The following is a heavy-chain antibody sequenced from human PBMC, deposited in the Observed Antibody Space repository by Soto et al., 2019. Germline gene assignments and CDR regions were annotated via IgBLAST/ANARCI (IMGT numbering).Heavy chain of an antibody. J-gene: IGHJ6*03. Sequence: QAQLVQSGAEMKKPGASVKVSCKASGYTLSNYGISWVRQAPGQGLEWMGWSSTYNGNTKYAKKFQGRVTMTTDTSTSTASMELRSLRSDDTPVYYCVIDHHECTSDYHYDHMDLWGKGTTVTVSS. CDR2: SSTYNGNT. D-gene: IGHD3-10*01. CDR1: GYTLSNYG. CDR3: VIDHHECTSDYHYDHMDL. V-gene: IGHV1-18*01.